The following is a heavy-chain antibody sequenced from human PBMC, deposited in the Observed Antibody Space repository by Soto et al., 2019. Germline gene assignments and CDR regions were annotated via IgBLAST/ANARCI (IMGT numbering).Heavy chain of an antibody. CDR2: ISGSSSYI. Sequence: WGSLRLSCVVSGVSFIDYSINLVRQAPGKWLEWVALISGSSSYIYYADSVKGRFTISRDNAKNSLFLQMDSLRVEDTAVYYCARSGEILQTFDSWGQGTLVTVSS. D-gene: IGHD1-26*01. J-gene: IGHJ4*02. V-gene: IGHV3-21*01. CDR3: ARSGEILQTFDS. CDR1: GVSFIDYS.